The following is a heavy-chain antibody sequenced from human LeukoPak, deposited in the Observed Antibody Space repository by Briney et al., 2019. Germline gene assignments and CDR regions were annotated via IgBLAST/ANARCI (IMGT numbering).Heavy chain of an antibody. CDR1: GYTFTSYD. D-gene: IGHD5-12*01. V-gene: IGHV1-8*03. Sequence: ASVKVSCKASGYTFTSYDINWVRQATVRGLEWMGWMNPNSGSTGYAQKFQGRVTITRNTSISTAYMELSGLRSEDTAVYYCARGRSTGYPYYFEYWGQGTLVTVSS. J-gene: IGHJ4*02. CDR3: ARGRSTGYPYYFEY. CDR2: MNPNSGST.